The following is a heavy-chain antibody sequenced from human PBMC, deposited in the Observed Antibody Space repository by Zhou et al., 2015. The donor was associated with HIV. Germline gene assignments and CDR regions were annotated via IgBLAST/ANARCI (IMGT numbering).Heavy chain of an antibody. D-gene: IGHD3-10*01. CDR1: GGTFSSYA. V-gene: IGHV1-69*01. CDR3: ASVEGITMVRGVIRPPDY. J-gene: IGHJ4*02. Sequence: QVQLVQSGAEVKKPGSSVKVSCKASGGTFSSYAISWVRQAPGQGLEWMGGIIPIFGTANYAQKFQGRVTITADESTSTAYMELSSLRSEDTAVYYCASVEGITMVRGVIRPPDYWGQGTLVTVSS. CDR2: IIPIFGTA.